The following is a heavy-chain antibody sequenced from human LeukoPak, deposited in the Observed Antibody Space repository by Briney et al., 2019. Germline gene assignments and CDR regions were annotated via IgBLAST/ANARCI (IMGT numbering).Heavy chain of an antibody. CDR1: GGSISSSSYY. D-gene: IGHD4-17*01. CDR2: IYYSGST. CDR3: ARDRPRGYYGEGFDY. Sequence: SETLSLTCTVSGGSISSSSYYWGWIRQPPGKGLEWIGSIYYSGSTYYNPSLKSRVTISVDTSKNQFSLKLSSVTAADTAVYYCARDRPRGYYGEGFDYWGQGTLGTVSS. J-gene: IGHJ4*02. V-gene: IGHV4-39*07.